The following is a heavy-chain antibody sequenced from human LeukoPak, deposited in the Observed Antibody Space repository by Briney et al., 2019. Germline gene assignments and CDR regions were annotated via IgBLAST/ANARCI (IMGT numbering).Heavy chain of an antibody. D-gene: IGHD1-26*01. V-gene: IGHV3-9*01. J-gene: IGHJ6*03. CDR1: GFTFDDYA. CDR3: ARDPYSGSYGNYYYYFMDV. Sequence: GGSLRLSCAASGFTFDDYAMHWVRQAPGKGLEWVSSISWNSGIIGYADSVKGRFTISRGNAKNSLYLQMNSLRAEDTAVYYCARDPYSGSYGNYYYYFMDVWGKGTTVTISS. CDR2: ISWNSGII.